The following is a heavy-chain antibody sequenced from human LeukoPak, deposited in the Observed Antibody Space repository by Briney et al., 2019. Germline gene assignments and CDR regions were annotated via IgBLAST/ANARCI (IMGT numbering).Heavy chain of an antibody. D-gene: IGHD5-12*01. J-gene: IGHJ4*02. CDR2: IYYSGST. CDR3: ARDNKGLVATISSRSTWRGIDY. Sequence: SETLSLTCTVSGGSISSSSYYWGWIRQPPGKGLEWIGSIYYSGSTYYNPSLKSRVTISVDTSKNQFSLKLSSVTAADTAVYYCARDNKGLVATISSRSTWRGIDYWGQGTLVTVSS. V-gene: IGHV4-39*07. CDR1: GGSISSSSYY.